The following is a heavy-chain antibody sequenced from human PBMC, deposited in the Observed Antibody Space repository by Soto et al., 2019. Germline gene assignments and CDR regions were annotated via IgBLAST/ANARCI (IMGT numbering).Heavy chain of an antibody. CDR3: ARRFLEWPDYFDY. D-gene: IGHD3-3*01. V-gene: IGHV4-39*01. Sequence: SETLSLTCTVSGDSISSSSYYWGWIRQPPGKGLEWIASIYYTGSTYYNPSLKSRVTISVDTSKNQFSLKLSSVTAADTAMYFCARRFLEWPDYFDYWGQGTLVTVSS. CDR2: IYYTGST. CDR1: GDSISSSSYY. J-gene: IGHJ4*02.